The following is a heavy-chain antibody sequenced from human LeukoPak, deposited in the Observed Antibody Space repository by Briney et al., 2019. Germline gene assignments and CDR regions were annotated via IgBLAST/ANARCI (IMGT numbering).Heavy chain of an antibody. CDR1: GFTFSTYS. V-gene: IGHV3-48*04. D-gene: IGHD3/OR15-3a*01. J-gene: IGHJ4*02. CDR3: ASGTGYYSYLGY. Sequence: GGSLRLSCAASGFTFSTYSMNWVRQAPGKGLEWVSYISSSSSTMYYADSVKGRFTISRDNAKNSLYLQMNSLRAEDTAVYYCASGTGYYSYLGYWGQGTLVTVSS. CDR2: ISSSSSTM.